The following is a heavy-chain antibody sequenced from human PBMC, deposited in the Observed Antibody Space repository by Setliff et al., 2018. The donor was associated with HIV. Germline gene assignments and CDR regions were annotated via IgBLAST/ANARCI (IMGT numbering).Heavy chain of an antibody. J-gene: IGHJ3*01. CDR2: IYWTGKT. V-gene: IGHV4-59*12. CDR3: AKISPRGYSDITTGRLTDPCDV. D-gene: IGHD3-9*01. Sequence: SETLSLTCTVSDSAMDSYYWSWVRQSPGRGLEYIGYIYWTGKTDYNPSLKSRVTISLDTSGNQFSLNLNSVTGADPAVYYCAKISPRGYSDITTGRLTDPCDVWGPGTMVTVSS. CDR1: DSAMDSYY.